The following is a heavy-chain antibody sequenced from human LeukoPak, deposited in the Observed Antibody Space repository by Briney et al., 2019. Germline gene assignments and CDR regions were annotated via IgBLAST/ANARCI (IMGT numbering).Heavy chain of an antibody. Sequence: SETLSLTCTVSGGSISSSSYYWGWTRQPPGKGLEWIGSIYYSGSTYYNPSLKSRVTISVDTSKNQFSLKLSSVTAADTAVYYCARELVVPAVHYDYWGQGTLVTVSS. D-gene: IGHD2-2*01. CDR1: GGSISSSSYY. CDR2: IYYSGST. J-gene: IGHJ4*02. CDR3: ARELVVPAVHYDY. V-gene: IGHV4-39*01.